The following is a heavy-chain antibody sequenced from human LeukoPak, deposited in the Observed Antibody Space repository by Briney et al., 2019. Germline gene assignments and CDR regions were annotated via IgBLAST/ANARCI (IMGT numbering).Heavy chain of an antibody. CDR3: ATDRRYGGNSFHD. V-gene: IGHV3-15*01. Sequence: PGGSLRLSCAASGFTFSNAWMSWVRQAPGKGLEWVGRIKSKTDGGTTDYAAPVKDRFTISGDDAKNTLYLQMNSLKTEDTAVYYCATDRRYGGNSFHDWGQGTLVTVSS. J-gene: IGHJ4*02. D-gene: IGHD4-23*01. CDR1: GFTFSNAW. CDR2: IKSKTDGGTT.